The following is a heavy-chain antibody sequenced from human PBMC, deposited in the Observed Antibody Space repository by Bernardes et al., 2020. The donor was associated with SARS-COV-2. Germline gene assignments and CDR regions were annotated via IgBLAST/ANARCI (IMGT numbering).Heavy chain of an antibody. Sequence: SETLSLTCAVSGDSISSTSYYWGWIRQPPGKGLEWIGSIYFTGSTYYTPSLKSRVTMSLDTSKNQFSLRLSSVTAADTAVYYCGSPYGSGTYGADWGPGILVIVSS. CDR2: IYFTGST. CDR1: GDSISSTSYY. CDR3: GSPYGSGTYGAD. D-gene: IGHD3-10*01. J-gene: IGHJ4*02. V-gene: IGHV4-39*01.